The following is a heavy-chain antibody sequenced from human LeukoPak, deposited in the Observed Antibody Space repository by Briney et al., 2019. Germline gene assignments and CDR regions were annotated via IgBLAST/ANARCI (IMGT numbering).Heavy chain of an antibody. V-gene: IGHV3-21*01. CDR3: ASAKWYYYDTSDYQTPDVRSGFDY. J-gene: IGHJ4*02. CDR2: ITSSGTHI. Sequence: GGSLRLSCAASGFTFSSFNMNWVRQAPGKAMEWVSSITSSGTHIFYADSVRGRFTISRDNAKNSLYLQMDSLGPDDTAVYYCASAKWYYYDTSDYQTPDVRSGFDYWGQGTLVTVSS. D-gene: IGHD3-22*01. CDR1: GFTFSSFN.